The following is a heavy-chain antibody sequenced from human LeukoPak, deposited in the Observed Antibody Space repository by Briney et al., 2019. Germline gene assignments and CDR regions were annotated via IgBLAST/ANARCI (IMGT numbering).Heavy chain of an antibody. CDR1: GGSISSGGYY. Sequence: SQTLSLTCTVSGGSISSGGYYWSWIRQPPGKGLEWIGYIYHSGSTYYNPSLKSRVTISVDRSKNQFSLKLSSVTAADTAVYYCARDPLPCPNGVCYGVDYWGQGTLVTVSS. V-gene: IGHV4-30-2*01. D-gene: IGHD2-8*01. J-gene: IGHJ4*02. CDR3: ARDPLPCPNGVCYGVDY. CDR2: IYHSGST.